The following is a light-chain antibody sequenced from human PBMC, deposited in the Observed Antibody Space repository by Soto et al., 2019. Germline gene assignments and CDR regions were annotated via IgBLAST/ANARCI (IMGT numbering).Light chain of an antibody. J-gene: IGKJ2*01. CDR3: QKYNDVPNT. CDR2: AAS. V-gene: IGKV1-27*01. Sequence: DIQMTQSPSSLSASVGDRVTITCRASQCISNNLAWYQQKPGKVPKLLIYAASTRQSGLPSRFSGSGSGTDFTLTISSLQPEDVAAYYCQKYNDVPNTFGQGTKLDIK. CDR1: QCISNN.